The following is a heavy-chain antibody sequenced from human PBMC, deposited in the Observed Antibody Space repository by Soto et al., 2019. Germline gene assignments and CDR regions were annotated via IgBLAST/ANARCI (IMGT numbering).Heavy chain of an antibody. V-gene: IGHV5-51*01. D-gene: IGHD3-10*01. J-gene: IGHJ5*02. CDR2: IYPGDSDT. Sequence: PGESLKISCKGSGYSFTSYWIGWVRRMPGKGLEWMGIIYPGDSDTRYSPSFQGQVTISADKSISTAYLQWSSLKASDTAMYYCARSQGGSGSYWGGIVSGFDPWGQGTLVTVSS. CDR3: ARSQGGSGSYWGGIVSGFDP. CDR1: GYSFTSYW.